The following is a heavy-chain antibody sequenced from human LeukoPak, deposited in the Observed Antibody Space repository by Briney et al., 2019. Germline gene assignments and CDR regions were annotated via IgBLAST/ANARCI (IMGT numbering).Heavy chain of an antibody. CDR1: GGSISSYY. CDR3: ARELAGAVTPTFDY. CDR2: IYTSGST. Sequence: SETLSLTCTVSGGSISSYYWSWIRQPAGKGLEWIGRIYTSGSTNYNPSLKSRVTMSVGTSKNQFSLKLSSVTAADTAVYYCARELAGAVTPTFDYWGQGTLVTVSS. D-gene: IGHD4-17*01. V-gene: IGHV4-4*07. J-gene: IGHJ4*02.